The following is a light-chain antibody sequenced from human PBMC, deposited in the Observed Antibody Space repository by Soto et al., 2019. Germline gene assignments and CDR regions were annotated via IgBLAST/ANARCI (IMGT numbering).Light chain of an antibody. CDR1: QSVSSN. CDR3: QQYNDWPLT. V-gene: IGKV3-15*01. CDR2: GAS. Sequence: EIVMTQSPATLSVSPGERATLSCRASQSVSSNLAWYQQKPGQAPRPLIYGASTRATGIPARFSASGSGTEFTLTISSLQSEDFAVYDCQQYNDWPLTFGGGTKVEIK. J-gene: IGKJ4*01.